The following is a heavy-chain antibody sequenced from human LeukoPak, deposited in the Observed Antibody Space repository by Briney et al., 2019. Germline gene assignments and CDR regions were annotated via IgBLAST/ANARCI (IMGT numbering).Heavy chain of an antibody. CDR1: GFNFDNFA. Sequence: GGSLRLSCVVSGFNFDNFAMHWVRQPLGKGLEWVAVISHDGRTKYYADSVKGRFTISRDNSKNTLYLQMNSLRAEDTAVYYCAKRYYGSGNYDPLFEYWGQGTLVTVSS. V-gene: IGHV3-30-3*02. J-gene: IGHJ4*02. CDR3: AKRYYGSGNYDPLFEY. CDR2: ISHDGRTK. D-gene: IGHD3-10*01.